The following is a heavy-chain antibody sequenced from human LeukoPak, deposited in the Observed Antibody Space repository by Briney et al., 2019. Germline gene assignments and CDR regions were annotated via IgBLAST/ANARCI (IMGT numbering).Heavy chain of an antibody. V-gene: IGHV3-11*01. D-gene: IGHD2-2*02. J-gene: IGHJ4*02. CDR3: ARASWYQLLYEDDY. Sequence: GRSLRLSCAASGFTFSDYYMSWIRQAPGKGLEWVSYISSSGSTIYYADSVKGRFTISRDNAKNSLYLQMNSLRAEDTAVYYCARASWYQLLYEDDYWGQGTLVTVSS. CDR2: ISSSGSTI. CDR1: GFTFSDYY.